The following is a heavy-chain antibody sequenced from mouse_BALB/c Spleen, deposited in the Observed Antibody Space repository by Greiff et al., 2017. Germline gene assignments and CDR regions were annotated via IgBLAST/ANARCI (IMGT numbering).Heavy chain of an antibody. Sequence: DVHLVESGGGLVQPGESLKLSCASTEYEFPSHDMSWVRQTPEKRLELVAAINSDGGSTYYPDTMERRFIISRDNTKKTLYLQMSSLRSEDTALYDCARHSRGGNYDAWFAYWGQGTLVTVSA. J-gene: IGHJ3*01. V-gene: IGHV5-2*01. D-gene: IGHD2-1*01. CDR3: ARHSRGGNYDAWFAY. CDR2: INSDGGST. CDR1: EYEFPSHD.